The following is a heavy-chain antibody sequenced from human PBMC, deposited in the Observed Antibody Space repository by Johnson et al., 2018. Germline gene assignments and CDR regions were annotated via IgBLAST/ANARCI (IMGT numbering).Heavy chain of an antibody. CDR1: GFTFSASG. CDR3: VQGPSHGALYI. Sequence: QVQLVQSGGGVVQPGMSLRLSCAASGFTFSASGIDTHWVRQSPDKGLEWVTHITLDGKRQFYTDSVKGRFRVPRDNPRNTVYLQLNSLRPEDTARYHCVQGPSHGALYIWGQGTMVMVSS. V-gene: IGHV3-30*18. D-gene: IGHD2-2*01. J-gene: IGHJ3*02. CDR2: ITLDGKRQ.